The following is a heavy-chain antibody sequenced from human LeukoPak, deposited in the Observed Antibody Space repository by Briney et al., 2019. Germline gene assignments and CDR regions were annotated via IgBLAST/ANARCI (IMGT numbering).Heavy chain of an antibody. CDR3: ARNPVSGTNPKFDY. D-gene: IGHD6-19*01. CDR2: IHTTGNT. CDR1: GGSISSYY. Sequence: SETLSLTCTVSGGSISSYYWSWIRQPPGKGLEWIGRIHTTGNTNYNPSLKSRVTMSLDTSKNQFSLRLTSVTAADTAVYYCARNPVSGTNPKFDYWGQGTLVTVSS. J-gene: IGHJ4*02. V-gene: IGHV4-4*07.